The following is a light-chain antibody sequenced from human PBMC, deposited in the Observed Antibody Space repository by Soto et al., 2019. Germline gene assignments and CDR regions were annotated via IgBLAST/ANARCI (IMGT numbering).Light chain of an antibody. CDR2: DVS. Sequence: QSALTQPASVSGSPGQSITISCTGTSSDVGSYNYVSWYQQHPGKAPKLMIYDVSNRPSGVSNRFSGSKSGNTASLTISGLQAEDEADYCCSSYTSSSTLYVFGTGTKLTVL. J-gene: IGLJ1*01. V-gene: IGLV2-14*01. CDR1: SSDVGSYNY. CDR3: SSYTSSSTLYV.